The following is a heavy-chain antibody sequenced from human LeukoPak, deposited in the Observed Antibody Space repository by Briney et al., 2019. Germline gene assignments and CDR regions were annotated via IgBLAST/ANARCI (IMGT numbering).Heavy chain of an antibody. V-gene: IGHV3-53*01. CDR1: EFTFADYG. D-gene: IGHD2-2*01. J-gene: IGHJ3*02. CDR2: IYSGGDT. Sequence: GGSLRLSCAASEFTFADYGMSWVRQTPGKGLECVSIIYSGGDTYYTDSVKGRFSVSRDNSKNTLYLQMNSLRVDDTAVYYCARGSCSNIRCHDAFDIWGQGTMVTVSS. CDR3: ARGSCSNIRCHDAFDI.